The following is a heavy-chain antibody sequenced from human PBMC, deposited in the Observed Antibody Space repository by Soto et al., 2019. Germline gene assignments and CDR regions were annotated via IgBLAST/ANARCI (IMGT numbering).Heavy chain of an antibody. CDR2: HYSGGST. D-gene: IGHD1-26*01. CDR3: ARHRHPRGTVGATSPLDP. CDR1: GFSVSSNY. V-gene: IGHV3-53*01. J-gene: IGHJ5*02. Sequence: GGSLRLSCAISGFSVSSNYLSWVRQAPGKGLEWVSVHYSGGSTHYADSVQGRFTISRDKSNNTLYLQMRRVRAEDTAVYFCARHRHPRGTVGATSPLDPWGQGTQVTVSS.